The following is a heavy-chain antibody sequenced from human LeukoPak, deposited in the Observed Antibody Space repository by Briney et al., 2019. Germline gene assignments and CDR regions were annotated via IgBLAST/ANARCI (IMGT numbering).Heavy chain of an antibody. D-gene: IGHD6-13*01. J-gene: IGHJ4*02. CDR1: GFSLSTSGVC. CDR3: ARTGYGFAAAGPDY. CDR2: IDWDDDK. V-gene: IGHV2-70*11. Sequence: SGPALVKPTQTLTLTCSFSGFSLSTSGVCVNWIRQPPGKALEWLARIDWDDDKYYNTSLKTRLTISKDTSKNQVVLTMTNMDPVDTATYYCARTGYGFAAAGPDYWGQGTLVTVSS.